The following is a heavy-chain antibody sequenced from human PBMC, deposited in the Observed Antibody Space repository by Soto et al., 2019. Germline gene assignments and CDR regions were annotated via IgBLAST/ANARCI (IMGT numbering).Heavy chain of an antibody. J-gene: IGHJ4*02. D-gene: IGHD2-15*01. CDR2: IYHSGGT. Sequence: PSETPSLTCAVSGFSLSRGYYWGWIRQPPGEGLGGVGGIYHSGGTYYNPSLKSRVTISVETAKNQFSLKLRSVNAADTAVYYCAVLVVVAATRYFDYWGQGTLVTVYS. CDR1: GFSLSRGYY. V-gene: IGHV4-38-2*01. CDR3: AVLVVVAATRYFDY.